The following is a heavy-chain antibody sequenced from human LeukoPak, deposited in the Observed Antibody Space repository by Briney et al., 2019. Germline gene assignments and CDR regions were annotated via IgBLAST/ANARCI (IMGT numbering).Heavy chain of an antibody. CDR3: ARDCEMEEHTFDP. CDR2: ISSSSSYI. D-gene: IGHD5-24*01. V-gene: IGHV3-21*01. CDR1: GFTFSSYS. J-gene: IGHJ5*02. Sequence: GGSLRLSCAASGFTFSSYSMNWVRQAPGKGLEWVSSISSSSSYIYYADSVKGRFTISRDNAKNSLYLQMSSLRAEDTAVYYCARDCEMEEHTFDPWGQGTLVTVSS.